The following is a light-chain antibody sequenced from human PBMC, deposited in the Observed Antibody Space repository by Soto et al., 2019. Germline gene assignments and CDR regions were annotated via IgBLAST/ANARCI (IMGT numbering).Light chain of an antibody. Sequence: QPVLTQSSSASASLGSSVKLACTLSSGHSSYIIAWHQQQPGKAPRYLMNLEGSGSYNKGSGIPDRFSGSSSGADRYLTISNLQSEDEADYYCETWDSNTRVFGGGTKLTVL. CDR2: LEGSGSY. V-gene: IGLV4-60*03. CDR1: SGHSSYI. CDR3: ETWDSNTRV. J-gene: IGLJ3*02.